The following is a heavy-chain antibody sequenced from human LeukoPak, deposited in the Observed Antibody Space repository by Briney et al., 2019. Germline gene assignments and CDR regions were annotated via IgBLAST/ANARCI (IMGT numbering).Heavy chain of an antibody. Sequence: SETPSLTCTVSGGSISSGSYYWSWIRQPAGKGLEWIGRIYTNGSTNYNPSLKSRVTISVDTSKNQFSLKLSSVTAADTAVYYCARDEEDGYNSGIDYWGQGTLVTVSS. CDR2: IYTNGST. CDR3: ARDEEDGYNSGIDY. CDR1: GGSISSGSYY. V-gene: IGHV4-61*02. D-gene: IGHD5-24*01. J-gene: IGHJ4*02.